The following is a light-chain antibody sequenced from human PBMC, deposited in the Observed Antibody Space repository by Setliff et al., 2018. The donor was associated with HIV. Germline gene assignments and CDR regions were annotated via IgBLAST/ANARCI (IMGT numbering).Light chain of an antibody. CDR1: SSDVGGYNY. J-gene: IGLJ1*01. V-gene: IGLV2-14*01. CDR2: EVS. CDR3: SSYTSSSTLV. Sequence: QSVLTQPASVSGSPGQSITIPCTGASSDVGGYNYVSRYQQHPGKAPKLMIYEVSKRPSGVPNRFSGSKSGNTASLTISGLQAEDEADYYCSSYTSSSTLVFGSGTKVTVL.